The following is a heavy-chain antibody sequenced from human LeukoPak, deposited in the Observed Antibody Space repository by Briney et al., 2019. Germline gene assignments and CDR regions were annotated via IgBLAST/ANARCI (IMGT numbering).Heavy chain of an antibody. D-gene: IGHD6-13*01. CDR1: GFIFNNYA. Sequence: PGGSLRLSYVASGFIFNNYAMDWVRQAPGKGLEWVSGISGLGGSAYYAASVKGRFIISRDNSGNTLFFQLTNLRVEDTAVYYCARRGGSSWSSFDYWGHGTLVTVSS. J-gene: IGHJ4*01. V-gene: IGHV3-23*01. CDR2: ISGLGGSA. CDR3: ARRGGSSWSSFDY.